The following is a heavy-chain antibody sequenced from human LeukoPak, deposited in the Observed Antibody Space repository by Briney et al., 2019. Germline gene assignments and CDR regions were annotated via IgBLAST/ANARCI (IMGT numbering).Heavy chain of an antibody. Sequence: SQTLSLTCTVSGGSISSSGYSWSWIRQPPGKGLEYIGYIYHSGNTYYNPSLKSRVTMSVDRYKNQFSLKLSSVTAADTAVYYCARVSTATSTYWFDPWGQGTLVTVSS. J-gene: IGHJ5*02. V-gene: IGHV4-30-2*01. CDR1: GGSISSSGYS. CDR3: ARVSTATSTYWFDP. D-gene: IGHD5-18*01. CDR2: IYHSGNT.